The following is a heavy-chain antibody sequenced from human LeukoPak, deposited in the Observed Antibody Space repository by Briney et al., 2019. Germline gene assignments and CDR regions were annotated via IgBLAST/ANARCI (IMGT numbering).Heavy chain of an antibody. J-gene: IGHJ4*02. D-gene: IGHD4-17*01. Sequence: SGTLSLTCAVYGGSFSGYYWSWIRQPPGKGLEWIGEINHSGSTNYNPSLKSRVTISVDTSKNQFSLKLSSVTAADTAVYYCARGRNFTVTTFYYFDYWGQGTLVTVSS. CDR2: INHSGST. CDR1: GGSFSGYY. CDR3: ARGRNFTVTTFYYFDY. V-gene: IGHV4-34*01.